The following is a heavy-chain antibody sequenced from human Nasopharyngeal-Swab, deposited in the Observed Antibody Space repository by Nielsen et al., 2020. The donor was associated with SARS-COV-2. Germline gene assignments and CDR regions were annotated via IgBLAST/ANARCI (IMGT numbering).Heavy chain of an antibody. V-gene: IGHV3-11*01. CDR1: GFTFSDYY. CDR2: ISSSGSTI. J-gene: IGHJ2*01. D-gene: IGHD4-17*01. CDR3: AKDPGDYGAPYWYFDL. Sequence: GGSLRLSCAASGFTFSDYYMSWIRQAPGKGLEWVSYISSSGSTIYYADSVKGRFTISRDNSKNTLYLQMNSLRAEDTAVYYCAKDPGDYGAPYWYFDLWGRGTLVTVSS.